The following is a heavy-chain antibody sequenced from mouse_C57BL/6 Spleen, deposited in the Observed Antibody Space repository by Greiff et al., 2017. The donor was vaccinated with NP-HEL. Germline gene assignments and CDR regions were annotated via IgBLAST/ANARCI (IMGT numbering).Heavy chain of an antibody. CDR2: IDPSDSYT. D-gene: IGHD2-4*01. CDR3: ARYGDYDGDYYAMDY. CDR1: GYTFTSYW. J-gene: IGHJ4*01. V-gene: IGHV1-59*01. Sequence: VQLQQPGAELVRPGTSVKLSCKASGYTFTSYWMHWVKQRPGQGLEWIGVIDPSDSYTNYNQKFKGKATLTVDTSSSTAYMQLSSLTSEDSAVYYCARYGDYDGDYYAMDYWGQGTSVTVSS.